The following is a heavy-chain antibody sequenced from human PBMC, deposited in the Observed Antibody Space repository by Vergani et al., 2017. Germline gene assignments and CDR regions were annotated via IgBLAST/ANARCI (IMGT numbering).Heavy chain of an antibody. J-gene: IGHJ4*02. CDR2: ISGSGGST. Sequence: EVQLVESGGGVVQPGGSLRLSCAASGFTFSSYAMSWVRQAPGKGLEWVSGISGSGGSTYYADSVKGRFTISRDNSKNTPYLQMNSLRAEDTAVYYCAKVWYDFWSGVIPPDYWGQGTLVTVSS. D-gene: IGHD3-3*01. CDR1: GFTFSSYA. CDR3: AKVWYDFWSGVIPPDY. V-gene: IGHV3-23*04.